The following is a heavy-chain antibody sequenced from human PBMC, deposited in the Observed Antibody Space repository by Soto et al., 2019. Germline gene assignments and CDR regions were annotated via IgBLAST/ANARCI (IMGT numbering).Heavy chain of an antibody. CDR1: GGTFSSYT. J-gene: IGHJ2*01. CDR2: IIPILGIA. D-gene: IGHD5-12*01. CDR3: ARGYSGYDYGGDRKYWYFDL. V-gene: IGHV1-69*02. Sequence: QVQLVQSGAEVKKPGSSVKVSCKASGGTFSSYTISWVRQAPGQGLEWMGRIIPILGIANYAQKFQGRVTITADEATSTAYMELSSPRSEDTAVYYCARGYSGYDYGGDRKYWYFDLWGRGTLVTVSS.